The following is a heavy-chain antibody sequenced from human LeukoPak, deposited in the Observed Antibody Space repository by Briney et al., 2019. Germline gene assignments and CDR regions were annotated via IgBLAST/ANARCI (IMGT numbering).Heavy chain of an antibody. CDR2: TDTSGNYI. V-gene: IGHV3-21*01. CDR3: ARGRSITLLRGVAMSDGFDI. Sequence: PGGSLRLSCAASGFTFSIYGMNWVRQAPGKGLEWVSFTDTSGNYIYYGDSVKGRFTISRDNAKNLVFLQMNGLRAEDTAVYYCARGRSITLLRGVAMSDGFDIWGQGAMVAVSS. J-gene: IGHJ3*02. D-gene: IGHD3-10*01. CDR1: GFTFSIYG.